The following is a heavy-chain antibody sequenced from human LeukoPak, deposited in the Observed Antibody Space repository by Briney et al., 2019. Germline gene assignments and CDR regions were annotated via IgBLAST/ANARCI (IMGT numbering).Heavy chain of an antibody. Sequence: SETLSLTCAVYGGSFSGYYWSWIRQPPGKGLEWIGEINHSGSTNYNPSLKSRVTISVDTSKNQFSLKLSSETAADTAVYYCARLINWYFDLWGRGTLVTVSS. J-gene: IGHJ2*01. CDR2: INHSGST. CDR3: ARLINWYFDL. CDR1: GGSFSGYY. V-gene: IGHV4-34*01.